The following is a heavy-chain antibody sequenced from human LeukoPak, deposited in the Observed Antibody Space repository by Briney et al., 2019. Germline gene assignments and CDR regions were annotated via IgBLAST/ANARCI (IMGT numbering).Heavy chain of an antibody. V-gene: IGHV1-18*04. J-gene: IGHJ4*02. CDR2: ISAYNGNT. Sequence: ASVKVSCKASGYTFTSYGISWVRQAPGQGLEWMGWISAYNGNTNYARKLQGRVTMTTGTSTSTAYMELRSLRSDDTAVYYCARAIVPAANLDYWGQGTLVTVSS. D-gene: IGHD2-2*01. CDR1: GYTFTSYG. CDR3: ARAIVPAANLDY.